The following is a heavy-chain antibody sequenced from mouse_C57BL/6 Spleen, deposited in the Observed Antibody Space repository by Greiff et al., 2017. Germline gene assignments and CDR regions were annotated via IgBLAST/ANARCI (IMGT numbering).Heavy chain of an antibody. D-gene: IGHD1-1*01. CDR3: ARTPTVVADYYAMDY. V-gene: IGHV5-17*01. CDR1: GFTFSDYG. Sequence: EVHLVESGGGLVKPGGSLKLSCAASGFTFSDYGMHWVRQAPEKGLEWVAYISSGSSTIYYADTVKGRFTISRDNAKNTLFLQMTSLRSEDTAMYYCARTPTVVADYYAMDYWGQGTSVTVSS. CDR2: ISSGSSTI. J-gene: IGHJ4*01.